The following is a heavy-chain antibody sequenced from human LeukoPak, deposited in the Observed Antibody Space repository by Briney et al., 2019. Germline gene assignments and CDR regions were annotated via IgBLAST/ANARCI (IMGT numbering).Heavy chain of an antibody. CDR2: ISYSGST. CDR3: ARDRWFGESFYFDY. CDR1: GGSINNFY. D-gene: IGHD3-10*01. V-gene: IGHV4-59*01. Sequence: SETLSLTCIVSGGSINNFYWSWIRQPPGKGLEWIGYISYSGSTNYNPSLKSRVTISLDTSKNQFSLKLTSVTAADTAVYYCARDRWFGESFYFDYWGQGTLVTVSS. J-gene: IGHJ4*02.